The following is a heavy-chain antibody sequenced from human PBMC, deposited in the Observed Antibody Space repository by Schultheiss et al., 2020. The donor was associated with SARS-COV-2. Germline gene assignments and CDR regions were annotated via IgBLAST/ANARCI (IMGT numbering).Heavy chain of an antibody. CDR2: ISGSGGST. D-gene: IGHD3-3*01. CDR1: GFTFSSYA. Sequence: GGSLRLSCAASGFTFSSYAMSWVRQAPGKGLEWVSAISGSGGSTYYADSVKGRFTISRDNSKNTLYLQMNSLRAEDTAVYYCATSRGGPYYDFWSGYPLDYWGQGTLVTVSS. J-gene: IGHJ4*02. CDR3: ATSRGGPYYDFWSGYPLDY. V-gene: IGHV3-23*01.